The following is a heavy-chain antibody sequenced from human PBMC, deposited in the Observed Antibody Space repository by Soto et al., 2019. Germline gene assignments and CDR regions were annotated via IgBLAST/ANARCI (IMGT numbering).Heavy chain of an antibody. CDR3: ARDNKEXXYGSTPDYYYYYGMDV. J-gene: IGHJ6*02. Sequence: GASVKVSCKASGYTFTGYYMHWLRQAPGQGLEWMGWINPNSGGTNYAQKFQGWVTMTRDTSISTAYTELSRLRSDDTAVDYCARDNKEXXYGSTPDYYYYYGMDVWGQGTTVTVSS. CDR1: GYTFTGYY. D-gene: IGHD3-10*01. CDR2: INPNSGGT. V-gene: IGHV1-2*04.